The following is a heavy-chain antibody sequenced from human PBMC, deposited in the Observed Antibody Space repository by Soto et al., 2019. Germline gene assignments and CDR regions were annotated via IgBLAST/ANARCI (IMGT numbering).Heavy chain of an antibody. CDR2: ISSNGGST. V-gene: IGHV3-64*01. CDR1: GFTFSSYA. Sequence: DVQLVESGGGLVQPGGSLRLSCAASGFTFSSYAMHWVRQAPGKGLEYVSAISSNGGSTYYANSVKGRFTISRDNSKNTLYLQMGSLRAEDMAVYYCARRGGVDAVMPLDDAFDIWGQGTMVTVSS. CDR3: ARRGGVDAVMPLDDAFDI. D-gene: IGHD2-15*01. J-gene: IGHJ3*02.